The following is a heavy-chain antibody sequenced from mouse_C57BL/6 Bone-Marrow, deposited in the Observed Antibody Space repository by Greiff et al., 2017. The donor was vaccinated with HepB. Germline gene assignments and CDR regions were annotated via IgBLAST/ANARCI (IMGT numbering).Heavy chain of an antibody. D-gene: IGHD2-5*01. CDR1: GFTFSSYA. CDR2: ISDGGSYT. Sequence: DVHLVESGGGLVKPGGSLKLSCAASGFTFSSYAMSWVRQTPEKRLEWVATISDGGSYTYYPDNVKGRFTISRDNAKNNLYLQMSHLKSEDTAMYYWARGGPTIVTTWYVDVWGTGTTVTVSS. CDR3: ARGGPTIVTTWYVDV. V-gene: IGHV5-4*01. J-gene: IGHJ1*03.